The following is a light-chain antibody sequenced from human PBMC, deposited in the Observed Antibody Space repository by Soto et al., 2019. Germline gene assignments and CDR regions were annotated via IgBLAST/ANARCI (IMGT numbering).Light chain of an antibody. CDR2: DAS. J-gene: IGKJ4*01. CDR3: QQRSYWPPLT. Sequence: EIVLTQSPATLSLSPGERATLSCRASQSVGSYLAWYQQRPGQAPRLLIYDASNRATGIPARFSGSGSGTDFTLTISSLEPEDFAVYYCQQRSYWPPLTFGGGTMVEIK. CDR1: QSVGSY. V-gene: IGKV3-11*01.